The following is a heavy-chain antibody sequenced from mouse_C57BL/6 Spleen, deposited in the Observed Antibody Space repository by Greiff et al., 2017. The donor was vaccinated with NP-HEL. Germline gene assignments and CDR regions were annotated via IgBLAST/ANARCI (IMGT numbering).Heavy chain of an antibody. D-gene: IGHD1-1*02. J-gene: IGHJ4*01. V-gene: IGHV5-17*01. CDR1: GFTFSDYG. Sequence: EVKLVESGGGLVKPGGSLKLSCAASGFTFSDYGMHWVRQAPEKGLEWVAYISSGSSTIYYADTVKGRFTISRDNAKNTLFLQMTSLRSEDTAMYYCARRYGYDAMDYWGKGTSVTVSS. CDR2: ISSGSSTI. CDR3: ARRYGYDAMDY.